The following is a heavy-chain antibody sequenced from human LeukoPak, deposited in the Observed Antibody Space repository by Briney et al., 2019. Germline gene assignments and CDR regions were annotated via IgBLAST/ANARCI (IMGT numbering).Heavy chain of an antibody. D-gene: IGHD3-22*01. CDR1: GGSISSYY. J-gene: IGHJ6*02. CDR2: IYYSGST. V-gene: IGHV4-59*01. CDR3: ARGSSGYYYLDYYGMDV. Sequence: SETLSLTCTVSGGSISSYYWSSIRQPPGKGLEWVGSIYYSGSTNYNPSLKSRVTISVDTSKNQFSLKVSSVTAADTAVYYCARGSSGYYYLDYYGMDVWGQGTTVTVSS.